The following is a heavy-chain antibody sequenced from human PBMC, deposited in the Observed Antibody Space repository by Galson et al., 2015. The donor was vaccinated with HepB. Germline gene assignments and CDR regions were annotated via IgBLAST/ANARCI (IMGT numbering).Heavy chain of an antibody. CDR2: IVVGRGNT. CDR3: AAIPDDFWSGYLLFDY. V-gene: IGHV1-58*01. CDR1: GFTFTSSA. D-gene: IGHD3-3*01. Sequence: SVKVSCKASGFTFTSSAVQWVRQARGQRLEWIGWIVVGRGNTNYAQKFQERVTITRDMSTSTAYMGLSSLRSEDTAVYYCAAIPDDFWSGYLLFDYWGQGTLVTVSS. J-gene: IGHJ4*02.